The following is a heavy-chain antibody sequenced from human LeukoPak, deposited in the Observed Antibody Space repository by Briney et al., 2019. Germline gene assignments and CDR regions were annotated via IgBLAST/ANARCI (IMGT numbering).Heavy chain of an antibody. CDR2: IIPSGGST. D-gene: IGHD2-21*01. CDR3: VRAGGDTSSNYNWFDP. CDR1: GYTFTTYF. V-gene: IGHV1-46*01. J-gene: IGHJ5*02. Sequence: GASVKVSCKASGYTFTTYFMHWVRQASGQGLEWMGLIIPSGGSTTYAQKFQDRVTMTRDTSTNTVYMELSSLRSEDTAVYYCVRAGGDTSSNYNWFDPWGQGTLVTVSS.